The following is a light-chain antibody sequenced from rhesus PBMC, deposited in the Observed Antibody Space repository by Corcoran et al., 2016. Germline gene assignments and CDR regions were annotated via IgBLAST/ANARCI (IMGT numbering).Light chain of an antibody. CDR2: RAS. CDR3: QQHDNSPLT. Sequence: DIQMTQSPSSLSASVGDRVTITCRASQGISNWLAWYQQKPGKAPKLLIYRASNLETGVPSRFSGSVSVTDFTLTISSLQPEDIATYYCQQHDNSPLTFGGGTKVELK. CDR1: QGISNW. J-gene: IGKJ4*01. V-gene: IGKV1-69*01.